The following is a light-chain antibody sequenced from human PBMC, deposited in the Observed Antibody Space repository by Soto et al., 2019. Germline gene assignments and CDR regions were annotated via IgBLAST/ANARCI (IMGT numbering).Light chain of an antibody. CDR2: EVN. CDR1: SSDVGGYNY. V-gene: IGLV2-8*01. Sequence: QLVLTQPPSASGSPGQSVTISCTGTSSDVGGYNYVSWYQQHPGKAPKLMIYEVNKRPSGVPDRFSGSKSGNTASLTVSGLQAEDEADYYCSSYGGSNNHVVFGGGTKLTVL. J-gene: IGLJ2*01. CDR3: SSYGGSNNHVV.